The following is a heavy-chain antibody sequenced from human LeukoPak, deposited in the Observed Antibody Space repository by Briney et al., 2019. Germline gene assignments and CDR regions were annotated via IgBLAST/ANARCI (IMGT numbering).Heavy chain of an antibody. CDR3: ARPDQRGYAYVYSAFDI. J-gene: IGHJ3*02. CDR1: GRSISSSNYY. V-gene: IGHV4-39*01. Sequence: SETLSLTCTVSGRSISSSNYYWGWIGQPPGKGLEWIGSINYSQRTHYNPTLKSRVTISEDTSQHQFSLKLNSVTAADTAVYYCARPDQRGYAYVYSAFDIWGQGTMVTVSS. CDR2: INYSQRT. D-gene: IGHD5-18*01.